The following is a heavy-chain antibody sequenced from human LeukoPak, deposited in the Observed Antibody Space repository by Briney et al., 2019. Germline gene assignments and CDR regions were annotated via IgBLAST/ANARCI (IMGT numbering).Heavy chain of an antibody. Sequence: PSETLSLTCTVSGASISAFYWSWIRQTPGRGLEWIAYISDSGTTNYIPSLESRVSISVDTSKNQCSLKVSSATAADTAVYYCARHVKTYYYYGMDVWGQGTTVTVSS. V-gene: IGHV4-59*08. CDR2: ISDSGTT. CDR3: ARHVKTYYYYGMDV. J-gene: IGHJ6*02. CDR1: GASISAFY.